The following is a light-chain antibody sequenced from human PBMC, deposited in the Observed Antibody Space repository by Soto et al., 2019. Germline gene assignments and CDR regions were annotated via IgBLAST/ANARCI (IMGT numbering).Light chain of an antibody. CDR3: QQYDDWPHT. CDR1: QSITTK. CDR2: DAS. V-gene: IGKV3-15*01. Sequence: EVVMTQSPATLSVSPGERATLACRASQSITTKLAWFQQRPGQAPRLLIYDASTRATGIPARFGGGGSGTEFTLTISSLQSGDFAVYFCQQYDDWPHTFGQGNELDI. J-gene: IGKJ2*01.